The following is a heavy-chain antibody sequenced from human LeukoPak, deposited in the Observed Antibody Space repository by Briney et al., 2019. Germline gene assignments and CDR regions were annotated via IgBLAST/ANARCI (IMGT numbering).Heavy chain of an antibody. CDR1: GFPLSTSGMY. J-gene: IGHJ6*03. V-gene: IGHV2-70*11. CDR3: ARCTDYDFSGNYYYYMDV. CDR2: IDWDDDK. Sequence: SGPTLVNPTQTLTLACTFSGFPLSTSGMYVSWIRQPPGKALEWLARIDWDDDKYYSTSLKTRLTISKDTSKNQVVLTMTNMDPVDTATYYCARCTDYDFSGNYYYYMDVWGKGTTVTVSS. D-gene: IGHD3-3*01.